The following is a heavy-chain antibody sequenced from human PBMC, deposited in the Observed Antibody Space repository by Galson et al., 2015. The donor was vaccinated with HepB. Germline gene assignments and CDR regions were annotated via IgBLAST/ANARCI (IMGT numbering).Heavy chain of an antibody. CDR3: AGHVDYGGNSDLWFDP. J-gene: IGHJ5*02. V-gene: IGHV1-3*01. D-gene: IGHD4-23*01. CDR2: INGGNGNI. CDR1: RSVISRYE. Sequence: SVKVSCKASRSVISRYEFHWVRQAPGQRLEWMGWINGGNGNIKYSQKFQGRVTITRDTSASIVYMELSSLRSEDTAVYYCAGHVDYGGNSDLWFDPWGQGTLVTVSS.